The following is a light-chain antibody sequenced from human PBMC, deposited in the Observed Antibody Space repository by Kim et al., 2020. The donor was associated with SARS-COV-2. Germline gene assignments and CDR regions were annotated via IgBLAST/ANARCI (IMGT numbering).Light chain of an antibody. CDR3: SSYAGSNTLI. J-gene: IGLJ2*01. CDR1: RTDIGTFDY. Sequence: GPSVTHSSPATRTDIGTFDYISCYNKQSHKAPKLMIYYINTRPSAVSSRFSGSKSDNTASLTISGLQTEDEATYYCSSYAGSNTLIFGGGTQLTVL. V-gene: IGLV2-14*03. CDR2: YIN.